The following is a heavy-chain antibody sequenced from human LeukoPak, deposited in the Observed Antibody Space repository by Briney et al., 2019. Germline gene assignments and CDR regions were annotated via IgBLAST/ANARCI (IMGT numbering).Heavy chain of an antibody. CDR1: GGSISSSSYY. J-gene: IGHJ4*02. CDR2: IYYSGST. D-gene: IGHD3-10*01. V-gene: IGHV4-39*07. Sequence: SETLSLTCTVSGGSISSSSYYWGWIRQPPGKGLEWIGSIYYSGSTYYNPSLKSRVTISVDTSKNQFSLKLSSVTAADTAVYYCARDRVWFGELSAPFDYWGQGTLVTVSS. CDR3: ARDRVWFGELSAPFDY.